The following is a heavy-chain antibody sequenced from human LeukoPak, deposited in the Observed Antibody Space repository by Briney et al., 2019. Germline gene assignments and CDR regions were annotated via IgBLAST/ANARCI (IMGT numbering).Heavy chain of an antibody. CDR1: GRRFSSYY. CDR2: INHSGST. J-gene: IGHJ5*02. Sequence: WAGWGRRFSSYYWRWFRQTPGKGLEWIGEINHSGSTNYNPSLKSRVTISVDTSKNQFSLKLSSVTAADTAVYYCARAPPRSSKNWFDPWGQGTLVTVSS. V-gene: IGHV4-34*01. D-gene: IGHD2-2*01. CDR3: ARAPPRSSKNWFDP.